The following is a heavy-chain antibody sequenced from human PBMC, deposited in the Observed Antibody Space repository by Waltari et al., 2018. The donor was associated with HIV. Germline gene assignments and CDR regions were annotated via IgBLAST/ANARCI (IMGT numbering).Heavy chain of an antibody. CDR2: IYPGDSDT. CDR1: GYSFTSYW. V-gene: IGHV5-51*01. J-gene: IGHJ4*02. CDR3: ARLARRWLNQAPFFDY. D-gene: IGHD5-12*01. Sequence: EVQLGQSGAEVKKPGESLKISCKGSGYSFTSYWIGGVRQMPGKGLEWMGVIYPGDSDTRYSPSFQCQVTISADKSISSAYLQWSSLKASDTAMYYCARLARRWLNQAPFFDYWGQGTLVTVSS.